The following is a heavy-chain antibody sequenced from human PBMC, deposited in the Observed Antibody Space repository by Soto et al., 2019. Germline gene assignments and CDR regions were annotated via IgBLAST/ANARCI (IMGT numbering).Heavy chain of an antibody. CDR3: ARYIPGVRYYGMDV. CDR1: GFTFSSYA. D-gene: IGHD2-2*01. CDR2: IGESGTPT. V-gene: IGHV3-23*01. Sequence: EVQLLESGGGLVQPGGSLRLSCAASGFTFSSYAMKWVRQAPGKGLEWVSLIGESGTPTYYADSVKGRFTISRDNSGNTLFLEMDSLRAEDTAVYYCARYIPGVRYYGMDVLGQGTTVTVSS. J-gene: IGHJ6*02.